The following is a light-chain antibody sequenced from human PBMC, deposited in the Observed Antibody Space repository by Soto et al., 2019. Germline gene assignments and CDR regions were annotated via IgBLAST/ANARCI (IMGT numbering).Light chain of an antibody. V-gene: IGLV2-23*01. J-gene: IGLJ3*02. CDR3: QSYDNGLSGWV. Sequence: QSALTQPASVSGSPGQSITISCTGTSSTVGGFNVVSWYQQHPGKAPKVIIYEGIKRPSGVSNRFSGSNSGSTASLTISGLQAEDEADYYCQSYDNGLSGWVFGGGTKVTVL. CDR1: SSTVGGFNV. CDR2: EGI.